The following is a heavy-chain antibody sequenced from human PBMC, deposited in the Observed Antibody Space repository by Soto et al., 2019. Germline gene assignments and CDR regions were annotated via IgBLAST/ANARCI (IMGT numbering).Heavy chain of an antibody. J-gene: IGHJ3*02. Sequence: ASVKVSCKASGYTFTNSYIHWVRQTPGQGLQWMGMINPSGDSTTYAQRFQGRVTLTRDTSTTTVYMELSSLRSEDTAIYYCAPTLGSSNYGAFHIWGQ. D-gene: IGHD3-10*01. CDR3: APTLGSSNYGAFHI. V-gene: IGHV1-46*03. CDR2: INPSGDST. CDR1: GYTFTNSY.